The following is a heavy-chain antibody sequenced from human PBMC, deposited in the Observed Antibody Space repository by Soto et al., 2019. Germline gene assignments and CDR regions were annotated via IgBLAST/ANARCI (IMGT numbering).Heavy chain of an antibody. Sequence: EVQLVESGGGLVKPGESLRLSCAASGFIFSNLLMNWVRQAPGKGLEWVGRIERNADGGTTDYASPVKGRFTISRDDSINTFYLQMNSLKTEDTAVYYCSGGHYGDWGQGTLVTVSS. V-gene: IGHV3-15*07. J-gene: IGHJ4*02. CDR2: IERNADGGTT. D-gene: IGHD4-17*01. CDR3: SGGHYGD. CDR1: GFIFSNLL.